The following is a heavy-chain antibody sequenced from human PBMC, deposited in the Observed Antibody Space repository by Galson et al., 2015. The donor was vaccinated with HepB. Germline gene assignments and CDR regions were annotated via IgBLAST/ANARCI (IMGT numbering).Heavy chain of an antibody. D-gene: IGHD1-14*01. CDR1: GFTFNTYG. V-gene: IGHV3-30*18. CDR3: AKDRISEDY. J-gene: IGHJ4*02. Sequence: SLRLSCAASGFTFNTYGMHWVRQAPGKGLEWVAVISYDGSNKYYADSVKGRFTISRDNSKNTLYLQMNSLRAEDTAVYYCAKDRISEDYWGQGTLVTVSS. CDR2: ISYDGSNK.